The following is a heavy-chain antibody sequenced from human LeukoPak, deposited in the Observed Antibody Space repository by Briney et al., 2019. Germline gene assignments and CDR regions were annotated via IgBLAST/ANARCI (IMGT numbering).Heavy chain of an antibody. CDR1: GGSISRYY. V-gene: IGHV4-59*01. CDR3: ARERSDYYDSSGYYYWYFDY. J-gene: IGHJ4*02. Sequence: SETLPLTWNVSGGSISRYYWRWIRQPPGKGLEWIGYIYHSGSTNYNPSLKSRVTISVDTSKNQFSLKLSSVTAADTAVYYCARERSDYYDSSGYYYWYFDYWGQGTLVTVFS. CDR2: IYHSGST. D-gene: IGHD3-22*01.